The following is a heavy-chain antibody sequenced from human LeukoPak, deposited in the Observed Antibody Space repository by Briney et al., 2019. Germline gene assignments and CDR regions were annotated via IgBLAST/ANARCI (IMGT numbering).Heavy chain of an antibody. V-gene: IGHV3-74*01. J-gene: IGHJ4*02. CDR3: ARGRPHGNDY. CDR2: IASDGSST. Sequence: GGSLRLSCAASGFTFSSCWMNWVRQAPGKGLVWVSRIASDGSSTTYADSVKGRFSISRDNAKNTLYLQMNSLRVEDTAVYYCARGRPHGNDYWGQGTLVTVSS. CDR1: GFTFSSCW. D-gene: IGHD4-23*01.